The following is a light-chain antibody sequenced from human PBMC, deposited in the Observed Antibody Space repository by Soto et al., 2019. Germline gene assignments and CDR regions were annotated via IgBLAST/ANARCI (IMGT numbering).Light chain of an antibody. J-gene: IGKJ2*01. Sequence: EIVLTQSPGTLSLSPGERATLSCRASQTISSSFLAWYQQKPGQAPRLLIYRASRTAPGIPDRFSGSGSWTDFTLTIGRLEPEEFAGYYCDHFRSSLLDTWGRGTKVEI. CDR2: RAS. CDR1: QTISSSF. V-gene: IGKV3-20*01. CDR3: DHFRSSLLDT.